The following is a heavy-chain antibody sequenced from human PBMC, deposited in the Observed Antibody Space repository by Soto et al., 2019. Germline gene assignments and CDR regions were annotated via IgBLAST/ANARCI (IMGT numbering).Heavy chain of an antibody. CDR3: ARESTYYYGSGTDVFDY. V-gene: IGHV4-31*03. CDR1: GGSISSGSFY. Sequence: QVQLQESGPGLGKPSHTLSLTCTVSGGSISSGSFYWGWIRQQRGKGHDWFGYLYYSGDPYYNPTLKRRTTISSDTSNNQFSLQLSSVTTADTAVYYCARESTYYYGSGTDVFDYWGQGTLVTVSS. D-gene: IGHD3-10*01. J-gene: IGHJ4*02. CDR2: LYYSGDP.